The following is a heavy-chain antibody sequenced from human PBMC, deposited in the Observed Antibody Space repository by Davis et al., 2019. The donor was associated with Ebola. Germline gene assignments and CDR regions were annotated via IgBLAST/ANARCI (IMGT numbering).Heavy chain of an antibody. CDR3: AERGGSV. J-gene: IGHJ4*02. D-gene: IGHD3-16*01. CDR1: GYSISSGYY. CDR2: IYHSGST. Sequence: PGGSLRLSCAVSGYSISSGYYWGWIRQPPGKGLEWIGSIYHSGSTYYNPSLKSRVTISVDTSKNQFSLKLSSVTAADTAMYYCAERGGSVWGQGTLVTVSS. V-gene: IGHV4-38-2*01.